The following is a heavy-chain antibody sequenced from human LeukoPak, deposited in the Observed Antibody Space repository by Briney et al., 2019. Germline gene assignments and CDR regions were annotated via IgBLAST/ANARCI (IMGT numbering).Heavy chain of an antibody. V-gene: IGHV4-34*01. D-gene: IGHD6-19*01. CDR1: GGSFSGYY. CDR2: INHSGST. J-gene: IGHJ4*02. Sequence: SETLSLTCAVYGGSFSGYYWSWIRQPPGKGLEWIGEINHSGSTNYNPPLKSRVTISVDTSKNQFSLKLSSVTAADTAVYYCARSVGVAGINYWGQGTLVTVSS. CDR3: ARSVGVAGINY.